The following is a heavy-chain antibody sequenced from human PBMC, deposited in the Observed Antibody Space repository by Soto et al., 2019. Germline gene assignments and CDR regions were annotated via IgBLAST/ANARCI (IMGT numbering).Heavy chain of an antibody. J-gene: IGHJ3*02. CDR2: IMPGSSHI. Sequence: EVQLVESGGGLVQPGGSLRLTCAASGFSFSIYSMNWVRQAPGKGLEWVSYIMPGSSHIFYADSVKGRFTISRDNAKNSLYLQMNSLRAEDTAVYYCAIEKVGPTSIHVFYIWGQGTMVTVSS. V-gene: IGHV3-48*01. D-gene: IGHD1-26*01. CDR3: AIEKVGPTSIHVFYI. CDR1: GFSFSIYS.